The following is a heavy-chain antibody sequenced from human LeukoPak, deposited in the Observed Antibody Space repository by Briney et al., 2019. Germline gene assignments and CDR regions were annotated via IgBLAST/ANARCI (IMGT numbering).Heavy chain of an antibody. CDR2: INPSGGST. Sequence: GASVKVSCKASGYTFTSYYMHWVRQAPGQGLEWMGIINPSGGSTSYAQKFQGRVTMTRDTSISTAYMELSRLRSDDTAVYYCARGSGGVDYYDSSGYSSGYFDYWGQGTLVTVSS. V-gene: IGHV1-46*01. CDR1: GYTFTSYY. CDR3: ARGSGGVDYYDSSGYSSGYFDY. D-gene: IGHD3-22*01. J-gene: IGHJ4*02.